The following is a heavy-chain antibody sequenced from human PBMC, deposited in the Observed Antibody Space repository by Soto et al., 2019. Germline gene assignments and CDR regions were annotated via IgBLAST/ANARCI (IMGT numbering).Heavy chain of an antibody. V-gene: IGHV3-23*01. D-gene: IGHD2-21*02. Sequence: GSLRLSCAASGFTFSSYAMSWVRQAPGKGLEWVSAISGSGGSTYYADSVKGRFTISRDNSKNTLYLQMNSLRAEDTAVYYCAKGGQWEVVTAIPYYFDYWGQGALVTVSS. CDR2: ISGSGGST. J-gene: IGHJ4*02. CDR3: AKGGQWEVVTAIPYYFDY. CDR1: GFTFSSYA.